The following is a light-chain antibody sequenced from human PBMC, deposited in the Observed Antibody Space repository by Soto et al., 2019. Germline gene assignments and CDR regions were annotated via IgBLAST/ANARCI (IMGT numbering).Light chain of an antibody. CDR1: QTLLYSYNKKDC. CDR3: QQYYSNPLT. Sequence: DIVMTQSPDSLAVSLGERATINCKSSQTLLYSYNKKDCISWYQQRPGQSPKVLISWASTRESGVPDRFTGGGSGTHFTLTISNLQAEDVAVYYCQQYYSNPLTFGQGTKVEI. CDR2: WAS. V-gene: IGKV4-1*01. J-gene: IGKJ1*01.